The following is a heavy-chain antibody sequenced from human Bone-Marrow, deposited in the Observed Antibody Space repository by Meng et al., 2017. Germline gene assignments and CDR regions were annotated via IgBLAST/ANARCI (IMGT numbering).Heavy chain of an antibody. D-gene: IGHD1-14*01. Sequence: QVLLQESGPGLVKPSGTLFLTFAGSGGSISSSNLWSWVRQPPGKGLEWIGKIYHSGITIYNPSLKSRVTMSVDNSKNQFSLKLNSMTAADTAVYYCARDPTGGEDHQRVWGQGTLVTVSS. V-gene: IGHV4-4*02. J-gene: IGHJ4*02. CDR1: GGSISSSNL. CDR2: IYHSGIT. CDR3: ARDPTGGEDHQRV.